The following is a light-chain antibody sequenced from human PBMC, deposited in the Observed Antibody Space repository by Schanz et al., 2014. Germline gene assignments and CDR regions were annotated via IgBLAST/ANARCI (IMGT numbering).Light chain of an antibody. V-gene: IGKV1-39*01. Sequence: DIQMTQSPSSLSASVGDRVTLTCRASQTMSGYLNWYQQKPGKAPKLLIYAASNLQSGVPSRFSGSGSGTDFTLTISSLQPDDFAGYYCQQSYSTPFTFGPGTNVDIK. CDR1: QTMSGY. CDR2: AAS. J-gene: IGKJ3*01. CDR3: QQSYSTPFT.